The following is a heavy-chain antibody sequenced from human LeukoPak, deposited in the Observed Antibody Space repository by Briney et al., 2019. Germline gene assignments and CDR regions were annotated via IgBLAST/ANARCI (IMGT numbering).Heavy chain of an antibody. CDR3: ARDWGSGNSYYFDY. CDR2: IWYDGNNK. CDR1: GFSLSNYA. V-gene: IGHV3-33*01. D-gene: IGHD3-10*01. Sequence: GGSLRLSCAASGFSLSNYAMHWVRQAPGKGLEWVAVIWYDGNNKYYEDSVKGRFTISRDNSKNTLYLQMNSLRAEDTAVYYCARDWGSGNSYYFDYWGQGTLVTVSS. J-gene: IGHJ4*02.